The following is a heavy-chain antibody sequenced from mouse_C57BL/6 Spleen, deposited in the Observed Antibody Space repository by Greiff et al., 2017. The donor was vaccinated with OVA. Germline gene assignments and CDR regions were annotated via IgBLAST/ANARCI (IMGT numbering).Heavy chain of an antibody. CDR2: IDPSDSYT. J-gene: IGHJ3*01. CDR1: GYTFTSYW. Sequence: VKLQQPGAELVMPGASVKLSCKASGYTFTSYWMHWVKQRPGQGLEWIGEIDPSDSYTNYNQKFKGKSTLTVDKSSSTAYMQLSSLTSEDSAVYYCARSTYSNYFAYWGQGTLVTVSA. V-gene: IGHV1-69*01. D-gene: IGHD2-5*01. CDR3: ARSTYSNYFAY.